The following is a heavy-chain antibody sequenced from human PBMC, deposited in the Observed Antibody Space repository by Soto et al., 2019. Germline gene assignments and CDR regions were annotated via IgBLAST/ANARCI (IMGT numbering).Heavy chain of an antibody. V-gene: IGHV4-59*01. Sequence: SCKASGGTFSSYAISWIRQPPGKGLEWIGYIYYSGSTNYNPSLKSRVTISVDTSKNQFSLKLSSVTAADTAVYYCAGGYNWFDPWGQGTLVTVSS. CDR2: IYYSGST. CDR1: GGTFSSYA. D-gene: IGHD3-16*01. J-gene: IGHJ5*02. CDR3: AGGYNWFDP.